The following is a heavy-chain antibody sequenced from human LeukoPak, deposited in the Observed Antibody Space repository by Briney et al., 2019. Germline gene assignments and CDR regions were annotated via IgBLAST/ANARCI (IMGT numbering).Heavy chain of an antibody. V-gene: IGHV1-2*02. CDR2: ISPNTGDT. Sequence: ASVKVSCKASGYTFTDYYLHWVRQAPGQGLEWVGWISPNTGDTNYAQKFQGRVTMTSDTFISSAYMEVSRLTTDDTAVYYCASPRYNWNYPDVWGKGTTVTVSS. J-gene: IGHJ6*04. D-gene: IGHD1-7*01. CDR3: ASPRYNWNYPDV. CDR1: GYTFTDYY.